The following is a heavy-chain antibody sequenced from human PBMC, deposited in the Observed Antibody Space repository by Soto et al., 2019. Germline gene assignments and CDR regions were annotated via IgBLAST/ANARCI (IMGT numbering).Heavy chain of an antibody. D-gene: IGHD2-8*01. Sequence: SGPTLVNPTQTLTLTCTFSGFSLSTSGVGVGWIRQPPGKALEWLALIYWDGDKRYSPSLKSRLAITKDTSKNQVVLTMTNMDPVDTATFYCAQRARDGSSLYLNYFDYWGQGNLVTVSS. CDR2: IYWDGDK. CDR3: AQRARDGSSLYLNYFDY. CDR1: GFSLSTSGVG. V-gene: IGHV2-5*02. J-gene: IGHJ4*02.